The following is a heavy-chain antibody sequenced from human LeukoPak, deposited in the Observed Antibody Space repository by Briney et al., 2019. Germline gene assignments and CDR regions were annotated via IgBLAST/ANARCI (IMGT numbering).Heavy chain of an antibody. CDR3: TPGGLVGY. V-gene: IGHV3-73*01. Sequence: PGGSLKLSCAASGFAFSGSAMHWVRQASGKGLEWVGRIRSKANSYATAYAASVKGRFTISRDDSKNTAYLQMNSLKTEDTAVYYCTPGGLVGYWGQGTLVTVSS. CDR1: GFAFSGSA. J-gene: IGHJ4*02. D-gene: IGHD3-16*01. CDR2: IRSKANSYAT.